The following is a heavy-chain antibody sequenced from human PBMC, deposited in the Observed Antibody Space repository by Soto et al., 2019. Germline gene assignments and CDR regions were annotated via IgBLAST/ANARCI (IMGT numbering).Heavy chain of an antibody. Sequence: DVQLLESGGSLVQPGGSLRLSCSASGFAFSAYAMSWVRQAPQKGLEWVSGIGGGGHDTRYGDSVKGRFTISRDNSRNTLYLEMNRLTAEDTALYYCAKHPIFGVVTHYFAHWGRGILVTVSS. CDR1: GFAFSAYA. V-gene: IGHV3-23*01. J-gene: IGHJ4*02. CDR2: IGGGGHDT. CDR3: AKHPIFGVVTHYFAH. D-gene: IGHD3-3*01.